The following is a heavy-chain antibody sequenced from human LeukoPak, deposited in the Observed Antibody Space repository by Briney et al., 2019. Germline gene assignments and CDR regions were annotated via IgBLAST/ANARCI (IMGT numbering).Heavy chain of an antibody. V-gene: IGHV4-4*07. D-gene: IGHD1-26*01. CDR3: ARGRAFDY. CDR2: IYNTGTT. Sequence: PSETLSLTCTVSGGSISSFYWSWIRQSAGKGLEWIGRIYNTGTTNYNPSLKSRVTMSVDTSKNQFSLNLSSVTAADTAMYYCARGRAFDYWGQGTLVTVSS. CDR1: GGSISSFY. J-gene: IGHJ4*02.